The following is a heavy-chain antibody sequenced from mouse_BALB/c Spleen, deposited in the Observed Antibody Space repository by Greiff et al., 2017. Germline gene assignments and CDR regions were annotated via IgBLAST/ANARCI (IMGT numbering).Heavy chain of an antibody. D-gene: IGHD1-2*01. V-gene: IGHV1-80*01. CDR3: ARSLYGPWFAY. J-gene: IGHJ3*01. Sequence: VKLMESGAELVRPGSSVKISCKASGYAFSSYWMNWVKQRPGQGLEWIGQIYPGDGDTNYNGKFKGKATLTADKSSSTAYMQLSSLTSEDSAVYFCARSLYGPWFAYWGQGTLVTVSA. CDR1: GYAFSSYW. CDR2: IYPGDGDT.